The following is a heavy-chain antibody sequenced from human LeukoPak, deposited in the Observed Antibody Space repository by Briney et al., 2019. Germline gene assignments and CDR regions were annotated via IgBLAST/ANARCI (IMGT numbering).Heavy chain of an antibody. V-gene: IGHV3-48*03. CDR2: ISSSGSTI. CDR1: GFTYSSYE. D-gene: IGHD1-26*01. J-gene: IGHJ4*02. CDR3: ARDRYSGSLGFDY. Sequence: GGSLRLSCAASGFTYSSYEMNWVRQAPGRGQEWVSYISSSGSTIYYADSVKGRFTISRDNAKNSLYLQMNSLRAEDTAVYYYARDRYSGSLGFDYWGQGTLVTVSS.